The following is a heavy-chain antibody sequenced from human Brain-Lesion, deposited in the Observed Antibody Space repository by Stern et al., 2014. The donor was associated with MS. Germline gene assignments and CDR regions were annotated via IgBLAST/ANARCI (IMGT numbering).Heavy chain of an antibody. CDR1: WFSLNTPGVG. CDR3: ACRRVAVVGRAPHNYFDP. CDR2: ISRDGNN. V-gene: IGHV2-5*02. J-gene: IGHJ5*02. Sequence: QVPLLESGPTLGKPTQSLTLTCIFSWFSLNTPGVGGGKIRHPPGKALVWRGPISRDGNNLYMPSLKNMVTNSTDPPETSGVLPMSNMDRVDTCTYFGACRRVAVVGRAPHNYFDPWGQGTLVTVSA. D-gene: IGHD4-23*01.